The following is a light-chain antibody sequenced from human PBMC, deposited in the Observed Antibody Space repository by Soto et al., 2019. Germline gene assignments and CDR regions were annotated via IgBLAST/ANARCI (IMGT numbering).Light chain of an antibody. CDR3: QQSYSSPPT. V-gene: IGKV1-39*01. CDR1: QHISNH. J-gene: IGKJ1*01. Sequence: DIQMTQSPSSLSSSVGYRVTITCPASQHISNHLNWYQQKPGKAPKLLIFAASSLQSGVPSRFSGSRSGPDFTLTISSLQPEDFATYYCQQSYSSPPTFGQGTKVDI. CDR2: AAS.